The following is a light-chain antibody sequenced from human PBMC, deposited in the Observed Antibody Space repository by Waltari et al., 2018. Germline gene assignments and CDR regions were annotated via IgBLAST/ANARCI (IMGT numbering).Light chain of an antibody. V-gene: IGKV3-20*01. CDR2: GAS. Sequence: EIVLTQSPGTLSLSPGERATLSCRASQSVSSSYLAWYQQKPGQAPRLLIYGASSRATGIPDRFSGRGFGTDFTLTISRLEPEDFAVYYCQQYTGSPWTFGQGTKVEIK. J-gene: IGKJ1*01. CDR1: QSVSSSY. CDR3: QQYTGSPWT.